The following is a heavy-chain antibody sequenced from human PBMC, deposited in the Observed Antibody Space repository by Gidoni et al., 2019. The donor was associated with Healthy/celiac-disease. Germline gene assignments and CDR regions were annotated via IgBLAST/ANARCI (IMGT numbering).Heavy chain of an antibody. CDR3: ARHVGIAVAGRIDY. CDR1: GGSISSSSYY. V-gene: IGHV4-39*01. Sequence: QLQLQESGPGLVKPSETLSLTCTVSGGSISSSSYYWGWIRQPPGKGLEWIGSIYYSGSTYYNPSLKSRVTISVDTSKNQFSLKLSSVTAADTAVYYCARHVGIAVAGRIDYWGQGTLVTVSS. CDR2: IYYSGST. D-gene: IGHD6-19*01. J-gene: IGHJ4*02.